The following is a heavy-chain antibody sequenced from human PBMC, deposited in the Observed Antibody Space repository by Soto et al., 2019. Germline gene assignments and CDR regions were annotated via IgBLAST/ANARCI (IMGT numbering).Heavy chain of an antibody. CDR3: ARVHILTGSPPDY. V-gene: IGHV4-34*01. J-gene: IGHJ4*02. Sequence: QVQLQQWGAGLLKPSETLSLTCAVYGGSFSGYYWSWIRQPPGKGLEWIGEINHSGSTNYNPSLKRRVTISVDTSKNQFSLKLSSVTAADTAVYYCARVHILTGSPPDYWGQGTLVTVSS. CDR1: GGSFSGYY. D-gene: IGHD3-9*01. CDR2: INHSGST.